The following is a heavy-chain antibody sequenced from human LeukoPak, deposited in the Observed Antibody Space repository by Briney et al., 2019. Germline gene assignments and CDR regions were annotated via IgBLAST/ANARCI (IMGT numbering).Heavy chain of an antibody. CDR3: ARVGTGFDP. Sequence: SETLSLTCAVSGGSISSGGYSWSWIRQPPGKGLEWIGYIYHSGSTNYNPSLKSRVTISVDTSKNQFSLKLSSVTAADTAVYYCARVGTGFDPWGQGTLVTVSS. CDR1: GGSISSGGYS. CDR2: IYHSGST. D-gene: IGHD1-1*01. V-gene: IGHV4-30-2*01. J-gene: IGHJ5*02.